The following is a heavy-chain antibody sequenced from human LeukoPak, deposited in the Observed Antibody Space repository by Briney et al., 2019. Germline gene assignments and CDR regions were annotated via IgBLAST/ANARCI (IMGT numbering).Heavy chain of an antibody. V-gene: IGHV4-4*07. J-gene: IGHJ4*02. CDR2: IYSSGST. CDR1: GASISSYY. CDR3: ARETTGAGTARPFDY. D-gene: IGHD6-13*01. Sequence: SETLSLTCTVSGASISSYYWSWIRQPAGKTLEWIGRIYSSGSTNYNPSLKSRVTMSLDTSKNQFSLKLSSVTAADTAVYFCARETTGAGTARPFDYWGQRTLVTVSS.